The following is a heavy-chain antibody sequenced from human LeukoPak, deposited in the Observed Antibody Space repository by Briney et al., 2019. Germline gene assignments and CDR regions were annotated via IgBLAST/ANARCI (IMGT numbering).Heavy chain of an antibody. CDR1: GFTFDDYG. Sequence: TGGSLRLSCAASGFTFDDYGMSWVRQAPGKGLEWVSGINWNGGSTGYADSVMGRFTISRDNAKNSLYLQMNSLRAEDTALYYCAREGYDFWSGYYTRNWFDPWGQGTLVTVSS. J-gene: IGHJ5*02. V-gene: IGHV3-20*04. CDR3: AREGYDFWSGYYTRNWFDP. CDR2: INWNGGST. D-gene: IGHD3-3*01.